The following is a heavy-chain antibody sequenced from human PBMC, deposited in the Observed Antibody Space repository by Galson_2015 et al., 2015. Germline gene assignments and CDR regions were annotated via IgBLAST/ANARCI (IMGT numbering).Heavy chain of an antibody. CDR3: ARDHLQQLVSGTGFDY. CDR1: GFTFSSYG. Sequence: SLRLSCAASGFTFSSYGMHWVRQAPGKGLEWVAVIWYDGSNKYYADSVKGRFTISRDNSKNTLYLQMNSLRAEDTAVYYCARDHLQQLVSGTGFDYWGQGTLVTVSS. J-gene: IGHJ4*02. D-gene: IGHD6-13*01. CDR2: IWYDGSNK. V-gene: IGHV3-33*01.